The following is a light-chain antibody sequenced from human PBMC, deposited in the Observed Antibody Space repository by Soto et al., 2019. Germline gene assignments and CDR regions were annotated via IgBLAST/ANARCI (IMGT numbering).Light chain of an antibody. CDR3: SSYTTSNTRQIV. CDR2: DVT. V-gene: IGLV2-14*03. J-gene: IGLJ1*01. Sequence: QSLLKQPSSLSGSPGQSITLSCTGTSSDVGGYNYVSWYQHRPGKAPKLIIYDVTNRPSGVSNPFSGSKSGNTASLTISGLQPEDEADYYCSSYTTSNTRQIVFGTGTKVTVL. CDR1: SSDVGGYNY.